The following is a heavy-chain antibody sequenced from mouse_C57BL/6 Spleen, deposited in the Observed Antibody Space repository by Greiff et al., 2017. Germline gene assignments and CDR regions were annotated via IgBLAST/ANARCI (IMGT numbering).Heavy chain of an antibody. J-gene: IGHJ1*03. CDR2: IWTGGGT. CDR3: ARATVVVLDWYFDV. Sequence: LVESGPGLVAPSQSLSITCTVSGFSLTSYAISWVRQPPGKGLEWLGVIWTGGGTNYNSALKSRLSISKDNSKSQVFLKMNSLQTDDTARYYCARATVVVLDWYFDVWGTGTTVTVSS. V-gene: IGHV2-9-1*01. CDR1: GFSLTSYA. D-gene: IGHD1-1*01.